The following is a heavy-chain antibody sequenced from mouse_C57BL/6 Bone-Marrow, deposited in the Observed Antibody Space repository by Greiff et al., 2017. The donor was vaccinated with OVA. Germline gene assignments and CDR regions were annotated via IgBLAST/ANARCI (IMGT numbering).Heavy chain of an antibody. J-gene: IGHJ1*03. CDR3: ARRPRYFDV. V-gene: IGHV1-19*01. CDR1: GYTFTDYY. Sequence: EVQRVESGPVLVKPGASVKMSCKASGYTFTDYYMNWVKQSHGQSLEWIGVINPYNCGTSYNQKFKGKATLTVDKSSSTAYMELNSLTSEDSAVYYCARRPRYFDVWGTGTTVTVSS. CDR2: INPYNCGT.